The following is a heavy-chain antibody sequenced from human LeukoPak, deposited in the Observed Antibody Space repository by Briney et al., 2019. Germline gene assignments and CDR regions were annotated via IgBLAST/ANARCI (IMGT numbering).Heavy chain of an antibody. CDR3: ARDRTAAPLDS. CDR1: GFTFSSYN. Sequence: GGSLRLSCAASGFTFSSYNMNWVRQAPGKGLEWVSSITSSGTYIYYADSVKGRFTISRDNAKNSLYLQMNSLRPEDTAVFYCARDRTAAPLDSWGQGTLVTVSS. J-gene: IGHJ4*02. D-gene: IGHD6-13*01. V-gene: IGHV3-21*01. CDR2: ITSSGTYI.